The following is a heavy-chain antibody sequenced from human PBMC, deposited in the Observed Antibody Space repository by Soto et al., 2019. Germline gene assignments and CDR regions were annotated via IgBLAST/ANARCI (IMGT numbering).Heavy chain of an antibody. CDR1: GGSISSSSYY. CDR2: IYYSGCT. Sequence: QLQLQESGPGLVKPSETLSLTCTVSGGSISSSSYYWGWIRQPPGKGLEWIGSIYYSGCTYYNPSLKSRVTISVDTSKNQFSLKLSSVTAADTAVYYCANEGYCSSTSCSHPVYNWFDPWGQGTLVTVSS. V-gene: IGHV4-39*01. J-gene: IGHJ5*02. D-gene: IGHD2-2*01. CDR3: ANEGYCSSTSCSHPVYNWFDP.